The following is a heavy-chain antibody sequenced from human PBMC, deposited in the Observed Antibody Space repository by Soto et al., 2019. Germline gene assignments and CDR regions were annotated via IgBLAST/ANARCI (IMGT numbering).Heavy chain of an antibody. V-gene: IGHV3-15*01. CDR2: IKSKTDGGTA. Sequence: EVQLVESGGGFVKPGGSLRLSCVASGLSFTNAWMSWVRQAPGKGPEWVGRIKSKTDGGTADYAAPVKGRFTISRDASQNTLYLHMDSPKTEDTALYHCSTDIGIYGLDVWGQGTTVTVSS. CDR1: GLSFTNAW. D-gene: IGHD1-26*01. CDR3: STDIGIYGLDV. J-gene: IGHJ6*02.